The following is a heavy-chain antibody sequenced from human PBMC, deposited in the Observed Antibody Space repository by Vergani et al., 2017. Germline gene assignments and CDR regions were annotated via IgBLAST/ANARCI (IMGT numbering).Heavy chain of an antibody. D-gene: IGHD4-11*01. CDR2: IDHTGRP. V-gene: IGHV4-34*01. CDR1: GGSFTSYH. J-gene: IGHJ6*03. Sequence: QVQLQQGGGGLFKPSETLSLTCVLNGGSFTSYHWTWIRQSPGEGLEWVGDIDHTGRPDYNPSLKSRLTMSVDKSRNQFSLTLNSVTATDTAIYFCARVNTETNGHLYYYYYMDVWGQGTAVTVS. CDR3: ARVNTETNGHLYYYYYMDV.